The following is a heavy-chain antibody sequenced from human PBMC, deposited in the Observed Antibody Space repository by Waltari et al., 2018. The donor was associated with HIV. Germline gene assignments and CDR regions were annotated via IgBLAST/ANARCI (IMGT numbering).Heavy chain of an antibody. CDR1: GDSVSSNSAS. Sequence: QVQLQQSGPGLVKPSQTLSLPCAISGDSVSSNSASWNWIRQSPSRGLEWLGRTYYRSKWYNDYAVSVKGRITINPDTSKNQFSLQLNSVTPEDTAVYYCVRDWWKDAYYYSGMDVWGQGTTVTVSS. CDR3: VRDWWKDAYYYSGMDV. CDR2: TYYRSKWYN. V-gene: IGHV6-1*01. D-gene: IGHD1-1*01. J-gene: IGHJ6*02.